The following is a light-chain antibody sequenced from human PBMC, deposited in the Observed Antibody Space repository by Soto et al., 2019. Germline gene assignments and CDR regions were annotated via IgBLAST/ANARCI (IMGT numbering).Light chain of an antibody. J-gene: IGKJ1*01. CDR2: DSS. CDR3: QQSYSNPTWT. CDR1: QSISTY. Sequence: DIQMTQSHSSLSASVGDRITITCRASQSISTYLNWYQQKPGEAPTLLVYDSSTLQSGVPSRFSGSGFGAEFTLTVSSLQPEDFATYYCQQSYSNPTWTFGQGTKVDIK. V-gene: IGKV1-39*01.